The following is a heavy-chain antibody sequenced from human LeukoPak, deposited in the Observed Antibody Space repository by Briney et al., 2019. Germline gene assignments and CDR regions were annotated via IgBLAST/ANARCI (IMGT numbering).Heavy chain of an antibody. J-gene: IGHJ4*02. V-gene: IGHV1-18*01. D-gene: IGHD1-20*01. CDR2: INAYNGNT. CDR3: ARVSTGITGTPYYFDY. CDR1: GYIFTSYG. Sequence: ASVKVSCKPSGYIFTSYGISWVRQAPGQGLEWMGWINAYNGNTNYAQKLQGRVTMTTDTSTSTAYMELRSLRSDDTAVYFCARVSTGITGTPYYFDYWGQGTLVTVSS.